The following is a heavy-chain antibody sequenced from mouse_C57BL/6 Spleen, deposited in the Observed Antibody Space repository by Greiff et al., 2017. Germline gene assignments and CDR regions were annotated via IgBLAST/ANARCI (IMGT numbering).Heavy chain of an antibody. Sequence: QVQLQQPGAELVKPGASVKLSCKASGYTFTSYWMQWVKQRPGQGLEWIGEIDPSDSCTNYNQKFKGKATLTVDTSSSTAYMQLSSLTSEDSAVYYCARTDYYGSPLDYWGQGTTLTVSS. CDR3: ARTDYYGSPLDY. V-gene: IGHV1-50*01. D-gene: IGHD1-1*01. CDR1: GYTFTSYW. CDR2: IDPSDSCT. J-gene: IGHJ2*01.